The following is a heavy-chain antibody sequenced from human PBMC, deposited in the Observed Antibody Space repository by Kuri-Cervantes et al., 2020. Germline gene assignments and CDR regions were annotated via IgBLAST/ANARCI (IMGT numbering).Heavy chain of an antibody. V-gene: IGHV1-8*02. D-gene: IGHD6-13*01. Sequence: ASVKVSCKASGYTFTSYGINWVRQATGQGLEWMGWMNPNSGNTGYAQKFQGRVTMTRNTSISTAYMELSSLRSEDTAVYYCARGYSSSWYGSRRALEYYYYGMDVWGQGTTVTVSS. CDR3: ARGYSSSWYGSRRALEYYYYGMDV. J-gene: IGHJ6*02. CDR1: GYTFTSYG. CDR2: MNPNSGNT.